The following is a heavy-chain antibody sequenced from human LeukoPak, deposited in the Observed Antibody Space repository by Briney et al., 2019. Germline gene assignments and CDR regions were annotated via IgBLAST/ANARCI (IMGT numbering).Heavy chain of an antibody. CDR2: IIPILGIA. V-gene: IGHV1-69*04. CDR3: ARGGYSSSWYSPSPFDY. CDR1: GGTFSSYA. Sequence: ASVKVSCKASGGTFSSYAISWVRQAPGQGLEWMGRIIPILGIANYAQKFQGRVTITADKSTSTAYIELSSLRSEDTAVYYCARGGYSSSWYSPSPFDYWGQGTLVTVSS. J-gene: IGHJ4*02. D-gene: IGHD6-13*01.